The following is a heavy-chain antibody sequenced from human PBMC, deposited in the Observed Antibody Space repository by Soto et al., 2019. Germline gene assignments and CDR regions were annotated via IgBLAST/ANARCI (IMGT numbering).Heavy chain of an antibody. CDR3: ASDPLAVTGSFVDY. D-gene: IGHD3-9*01. CDR1: GLTFNIFA. Sequence: GGSLRLSCAASGLTFNIFAFHWVRQAPGKGLEWLSVISCDGREIHYSESVKGRFTISRDSSTNTVYLQMNSLRNEDTAVYYCASDPLAVTGSFVDYWGQGTLVTVSS. CDR2: ISCDGREI. V-gene: IGHV3-30-3*01. J-gene: IGHJ4*02.